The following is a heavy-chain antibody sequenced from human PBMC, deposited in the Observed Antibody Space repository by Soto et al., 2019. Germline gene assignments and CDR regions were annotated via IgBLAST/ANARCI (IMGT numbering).Heavy chain of an antibody. CDR3: ARSNDFWSGYPTVTTYYYYGMDV. V-gene: IGHV1-8*01. J-gene: IGHJ6*02. CDR1: GYTFTSYD. Sequence: QVQLVQSGAEVKKPGASVKVSCKASGYTFTSYDINWVRQATGQGLEWMGWMNPNSGNTGYAQKFQGRVTMTRNTSMSTAYMELSSLRSEDTAVYYCARSNDFWSGYPTVTTYYYYGMDVWGQGTTVTVSS. CDR2: MNPNSGNT. D-gene: IGHD3-3*01.